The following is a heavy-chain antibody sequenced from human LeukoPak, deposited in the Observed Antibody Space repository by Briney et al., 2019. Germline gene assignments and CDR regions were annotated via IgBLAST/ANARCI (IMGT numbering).Heavy chain of an antibody. J-gene: IGHJ4*02. CDR2: ISYHGNEK. D-gene: IGHD1-26*01. V-gene: IGHV3-30*04. CDR3: ARDLGGSYFD. CDR1: GFTFTNYA. Sequence: GGSLRLSCAASGFTFTNYAMHWVRQAPGKGLAWVAAISYHGNEKYYADSVRGRFTISRDNAKNSLYLQMNSQRAEDTAVYYCARDLGGSYFDWGQGTLVTVSS.